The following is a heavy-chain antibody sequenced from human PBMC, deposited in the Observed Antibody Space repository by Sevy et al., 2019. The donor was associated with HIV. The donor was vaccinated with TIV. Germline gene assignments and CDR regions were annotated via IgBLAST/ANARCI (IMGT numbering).Heavy chain of an antibody. CDR1: GFTLNGYW. Sequence: GGSLRLSCVASGFTLNGYWMSWVRQAPGKGLEWVANIKSDGSDKYYVDSVKGRFTISRDNAKNSLYLQMNSLTAEDTAVYYCARYGGYIDHWGHGTLVTVSS. J-gene: IGHJ4*01. CDR3: ARYGGYIDH. D-gene: IGHD2-15*01. CDR2: IKSDGSDK. V-gene: IGHV3-7*01.